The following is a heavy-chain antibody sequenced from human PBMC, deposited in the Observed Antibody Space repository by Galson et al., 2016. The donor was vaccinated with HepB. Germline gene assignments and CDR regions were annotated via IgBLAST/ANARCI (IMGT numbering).Heavy chain of an antibody. J-gene: IGHJ6*04. CDR3: AKGEKFLAIYGMDV. V-gene: IGHV3-9*01. CDR1: GFTFDDYA. CDR2: ISWNSGSK. D-gene: IGHD3-3*01. Sequence: SLRLSCAASGFTFDDYAMHWVRQAPGKGLEWVSGISWNSGSKHYAESVKGRFTISRDNAKKSLYLQMDSLRTEETALYYWAKGEKFLAIYGMDVRGKGTTVTVS.